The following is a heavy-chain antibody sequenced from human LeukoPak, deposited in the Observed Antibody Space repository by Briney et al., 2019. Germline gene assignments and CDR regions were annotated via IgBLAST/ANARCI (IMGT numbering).Heavy chain of an antibody. CDR1: GFTFSTYP. CDR2: LGGSSRSI. D-gene: IGHD6-25*01. Sequence: GGSLRLSCAASGFTFSTYPMNWVRQAPGKGLEWVSSLGGSSRSIYYADSVKGRFTISRDNAKNSLYLQMNSLRAEDTAVYYCARELAEGFDYWGQGTLVTVCS. CDR3: ARELAEGFDY. V-gene: IGHV3-21*01. J-gene: IGHJ4*02.